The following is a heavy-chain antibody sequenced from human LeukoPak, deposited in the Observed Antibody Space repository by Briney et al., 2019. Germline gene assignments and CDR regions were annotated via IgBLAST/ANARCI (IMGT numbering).Heavy chain of an antibody. D-gene: IGHD2-21*02. CDR1: GFTFSSYA. V-gene: IGHV3-30-3*01. J-gene: IGHJ6*02. Sequence: GGSLRLSCAASGFTFSSYAMHWVRQAPGKGLEWVAVISYDGSNKYYADSVKGRFTISRDNSKNTLYLQMNSLRAEDTAVYYCARPYCGGDCYTPYYGMDVWGQGTTVTVSS. CDR3: ARPYCGGDCYTPYYGMDV. CDR2: ISYDGSNK.